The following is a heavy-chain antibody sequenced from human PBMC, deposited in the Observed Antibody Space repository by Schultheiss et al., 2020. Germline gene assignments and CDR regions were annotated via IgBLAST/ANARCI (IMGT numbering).Heavy chain of an antibody. J-gene: IGHJ5*02. CDR2: IIPIFGTA. Sequence: SVKVSCKASGGTFSSYAISWVRQAPGQGLEWMGGIIPIFGTANYAQKFQGRVTITADKSTSTAYMELSSLRSEDTAVYYCARGGPSIAAAGTRDWFDPWGQGTLVTVSS. CDR1: GGTFSSYA. CDR3: ARGGPSIAAAGTRDWFDP. V-gene: IGHV1-69*06. D-gene: IGHD6-13*01.